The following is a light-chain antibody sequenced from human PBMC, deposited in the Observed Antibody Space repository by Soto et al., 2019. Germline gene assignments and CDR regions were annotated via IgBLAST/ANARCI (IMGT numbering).Light chain of an antibody. CDR2: DAS. J-gene: IGKJ5*01. V-gene: IGKV1-13*02. CDR1: QGISSA. Sequence: GDRVTITCRASQGISSALAWYQQKPGKAPKLLISDASSLESGVPSRFSGSGSGTDFTLTISSLQPEDFATYYCQQFNSWITFGQGTRLEIK. CDR3: QQFNSWIT.